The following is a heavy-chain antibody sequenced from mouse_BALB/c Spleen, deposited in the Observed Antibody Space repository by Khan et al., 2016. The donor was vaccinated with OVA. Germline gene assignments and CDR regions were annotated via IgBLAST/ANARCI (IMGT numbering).Heavy chain of an antibody. D-gene: IGHD2-1*01. J-gene: IGHJ4*01. CDR1: GFSLTDYG. Sequence: VQRVESGPGLVAPSQSLSITCTVSGFSLTDYGVSWIRQPPGKGLEWPGLIWGGGSPYYNSALKSRLTIIKDNSKSQVFLTMNSLQNDDTAMYYCAKLYYAHYYAMDYWGQGTSVTVSS. CDR3: AKLYYAHYYAMDY. V-gene: IGHV2-6-5*01. CDR2: IWGGGSP.